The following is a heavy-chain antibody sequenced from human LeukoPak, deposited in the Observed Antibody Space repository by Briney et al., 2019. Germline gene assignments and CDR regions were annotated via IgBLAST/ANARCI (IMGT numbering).Heavy chain of an antibody. CDR2: INPDGSTS. CDR3: ARDQRYCSSSSCPWEPFDY. CDR1: GFSFSTYW. D-gene: IGHD2-2*01. Sequence: GGSLRLSCAASGFSFSTYWMHWVRQAPGKGLVWVARINPDGSTSSYADSVKGRLTISRDNAKNSLYLQMNSLRAEDTAVYYCARDQRYCSSSSCPWEPFDYWGQGTLVTVSS. V-gene: IGHV3-74*01. J-gene: IGHJ4*02.